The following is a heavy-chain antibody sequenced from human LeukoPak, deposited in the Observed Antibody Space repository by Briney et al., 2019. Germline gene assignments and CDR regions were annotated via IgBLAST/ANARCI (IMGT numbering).Heavy chain of an antibody. Sequence: LSQTLSLTCAISGDSVSSNSAAWNWLRQSPSRGLEWLVRTYYRSKWYNDYAVSVKSRITINPDTSKNQFSLQLNSVTPEDTAVYYCARGTSGYSSGWYNYWGQGTLVTVSS. D-gene: IGHD6-19*01. CDR3: ARGTSGYSSGWYNY. J-gene: IGHJ4*02. CDR1: GDSVSSNSAA. V-gene: IGHV6-1*01. CDR2: TYYRSKWYN.